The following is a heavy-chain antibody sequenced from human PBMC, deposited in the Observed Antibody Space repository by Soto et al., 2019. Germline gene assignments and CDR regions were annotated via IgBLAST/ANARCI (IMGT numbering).Heavy chain of an antibody. CDR1: GFTFSSYG. CDR3: AREGDSGDPHWYFDL. V-gene: IGHV3-33*01. CDR2: LWYDGSKK. D-gene: IGHD4-17*01. Sequence: QVQLVESGGGVVQPGRSLRLSCAASGFTFSSYGMHWVSRDPGRGLEWVAVLWYDGSKKYYADSVKGRFTISRDNSKNTLYLQMNSPRAEDTAVYYCAREGDSGDPHWYFDLWGRGTLVTVSS. J-gene: IGHJ2*01.